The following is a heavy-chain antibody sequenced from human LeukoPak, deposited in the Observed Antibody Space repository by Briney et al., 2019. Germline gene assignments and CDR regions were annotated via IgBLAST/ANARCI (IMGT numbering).Heavy chain of an antibody. V-gene: IGHV4-4*07. CDR3: ARQYCSSTSCSYYFDY. D-gene: IGHD2-2*01. J-gene: IGHJ4*02. CDR1: GGSISSFY. Sequence: SVTLSLTCTVSGGSISSFYWSWIRQPAGKGLEWIGRIYTSGSTNYNPSLRSRVTMSVDTSKNQFSLKLSSVAAADTAVYYCARQYCSSTSCSYYFDYWGQGTLVTVSS. CDR2: IYTSGST.